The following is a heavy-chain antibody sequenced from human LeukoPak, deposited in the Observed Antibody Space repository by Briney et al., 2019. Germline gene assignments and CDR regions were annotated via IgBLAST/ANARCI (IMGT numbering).Heavy chain of an antibody. CDR1: GYSISSGYY. J-gene: IGHJ4*02. CDR3: ARTGYYNILTGYRRSGYFDY. D-gene: IGHD3-9*01. Sequence: PSETLSLTCTVSGYSISSGYYWGWIRQPPGKGLEWIGSIYHSGSTYYNPSLKSRVTISVDTSKNQFSLRLSSVTAADTAIYYCARTGYYNILTGYRRSGYFDYWGQGNLVTVSS. CDR2: IYHSGST. V-gene: IGHV4-38-2*02.